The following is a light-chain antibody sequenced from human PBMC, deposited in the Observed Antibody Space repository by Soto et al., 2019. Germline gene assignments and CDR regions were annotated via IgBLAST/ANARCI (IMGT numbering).Light chain of an antibody. CDR2: DAS. CDR1: QSVNFY. CDR3: QQYGDSPVT. J-gene: IGKJ1*01. V-gene: IGKV3-20*01. Sequence: EIVFTHSPDSLSFSPGERATLSCRPSQSVNFYLAWYHQQPGQAPRLLISDASSRATDVPDRFSGSGSGTDFSLTIVRLEPEDFAVYYCQQYGDSPVTFGQGTKVDIK.